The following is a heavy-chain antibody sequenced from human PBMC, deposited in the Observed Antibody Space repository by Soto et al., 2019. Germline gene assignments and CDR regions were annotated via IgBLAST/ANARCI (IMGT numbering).Heavy chain of an antibody. J-gene: IGHJ3*02. V-gene: IGHV4-39*01. D-gene: IGHD3-3*01. CDR3: ARHERCYYDFWSGYFCAFDI. CDR1: GGSISSSSYY. CDR2: IYYSGST. Sequence: SETLSLTCTVSGGSISSSSYYWGWIGQPPGKGLEWIGSIYYSGSTYYNPSLKSRVTISVDTSKNQFSLKLSSVTAADTAVYYCARHERCYYDFWSGYFCAFDIWGQGTMVTVSS.